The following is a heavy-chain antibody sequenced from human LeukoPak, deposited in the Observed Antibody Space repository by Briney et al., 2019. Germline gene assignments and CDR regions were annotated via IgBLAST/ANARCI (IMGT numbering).Heavy chain of an antibody. CDR2: IIPIFGTA. J-gene: IGHJ6*03. Sequence: ASVKVSCKXSGGTFSSYAISWVRQAPGQGLEWMGGIIPIFGTANYAQKFQGRVTITADESTSTAYMELSSLRSEDTAVYYCARAGYDFWSGTYYYYMDVWGKGTTVTVSS. D-gene: IGHD3-3*01. V-gene: IGHV1-69*01. CDR1: GGTFSSYA. CDR3: ARAGYDFWSGTYYYYMDV.